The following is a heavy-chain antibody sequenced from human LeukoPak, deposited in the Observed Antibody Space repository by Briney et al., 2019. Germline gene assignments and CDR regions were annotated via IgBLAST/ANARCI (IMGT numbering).Heavy chain of an antibody. D-gene: IGHD3-10*01. CDR2: ISGSGNTI. CDR3: ARDFYYGSGSSLDY. Sequence: GGSLRLSRAASGFTFSSYAMKWVRQAPGKGLEWVSYISGSGNTIYYADSVKGRFSISRDNAKNSLYLQMNSLRDEDTAVYYCARDFYYGSGSSLDYWGQGTLVTVSS. CDR1: GFTFSSYA. J-gene: IGHJ4*02. V-gene: IGHV3-48*02.